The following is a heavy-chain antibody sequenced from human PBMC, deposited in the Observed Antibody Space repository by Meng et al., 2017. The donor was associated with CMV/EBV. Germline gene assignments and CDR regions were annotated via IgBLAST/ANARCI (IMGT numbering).Heavy chain of an antibody. Sequence: TFSSYSMNWGRQAQGKGLEWVSSISSSSSYIYYADSVKGRFTISRDNAKNSLYLQMNSLRAEDTAVYYCARDLKPDIVVVPAAYYFDYWGQGTLVTVSS. V-gene: IGHV3-21*01. CDR1: TFSSYS. D-gene: IGHD2-2*01. J-gene: IGHJ4*02. CDR2: ISSSSSYI. CDR3: ARDLKPDIVVVPAAYYFDY.